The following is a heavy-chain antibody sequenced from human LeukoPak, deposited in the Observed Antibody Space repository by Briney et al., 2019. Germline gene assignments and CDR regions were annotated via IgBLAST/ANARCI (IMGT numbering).Heavy chain of an antibody. CDR3: ARDSCSSTSCLSIDDY. Sequence: ASVKVSCKAPGYTFTSYGISWVRQAPGQGLEWMGWISAYNGNTNYAQKLQGRVTMTTDTSTSTAYMELRSLRSDDTAVYYCARDSCSSTSCLSIDDYWGQGTLVTVSS. J-gene: IGHJ4*02. CDR2: ISAYNGNT. D-gene: IGHD2-2*01. CDR1: GYTFTSYG. V-gene: IGHV1-18*01.